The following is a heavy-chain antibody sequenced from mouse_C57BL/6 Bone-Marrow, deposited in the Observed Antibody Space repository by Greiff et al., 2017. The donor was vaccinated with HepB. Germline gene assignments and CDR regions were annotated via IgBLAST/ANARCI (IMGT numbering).Heavy chain of an antibody. CDR1: GFNIKDDY. CDR3: TTSTLLYYAMDY. D-gene: IGHD2-10*01. J-gene: IGHJ4*01. CDR2: IDPENGDT. Sequence: EVQLKESGAELVRPGASVKLSCTASGFNIKDDYMHWVKQRPEQGLEWIGWIDPENGDTEYASKFQGKATITADTSSNTAYLQLSSLTSEDTAVYYCTTSTLLYYAMDYWGQGTSVTVSS. V-gene: IGHV14-4*01.